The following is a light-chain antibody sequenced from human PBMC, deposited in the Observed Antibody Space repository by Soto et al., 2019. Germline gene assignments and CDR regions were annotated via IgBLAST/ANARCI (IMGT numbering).Light chain of an antibody. Sequence: LSQPPSASGSPGQSVTISCTGSSSDVGGYNFVSWYQHLPGKAPKLMIYEVIQRPSGVPDRFSGSKSGNTASLTVSGLQAEDEADYYCSSYAGSDNFVLFGGGTKVTVL. V-gene: IGLV2-8*01. CDR3: SSYAGSDNFVL. CDR2: EVI. J-gene: IGLJ2*01. CDR1: SSDVGGYNF.